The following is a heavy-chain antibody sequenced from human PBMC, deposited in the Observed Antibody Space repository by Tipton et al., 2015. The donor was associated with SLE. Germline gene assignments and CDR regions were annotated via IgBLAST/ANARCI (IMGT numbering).Heavy chain of an antibody. V-gene: IGHV3-13*01. CDR2: IGIAGDT. CDR1: GFTFSNYD. D-gene: IGHD6-19*01. Sequence: SLRLSCVVSGFTFSNYDMHWVRQVKGKGLEWVSAIGIAGDTPYPDSVKGRFTISRENGKSSLYLQMNSLAAGDTAVYYCVRGGIQVAGIDAFDIWGQGTMVTVSS. CDR3: VRGGIQVAGIDAFDI. J-gene: IGHJ3*02.